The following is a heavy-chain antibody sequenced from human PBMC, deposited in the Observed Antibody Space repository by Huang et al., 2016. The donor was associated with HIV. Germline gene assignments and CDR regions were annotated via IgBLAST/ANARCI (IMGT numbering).Heavy chain of an antibody. CDR3: AKATGYWGSHFDA. CDR1: GFTFAVDT. J-gene: IGHJ4*01. Sequence: MELVESGGAVVQPGRSLRLSCAVSGFTFAVDTLHWVRNVPGKCLELVALNNWNSVKRHYSETVKGGFIISRDNSKNSLYLQLNNLTTDDTAFYYCAKATGYWGSHFDAWGHGTLVTVSS. CDR2: NNWNSVKR. D-gene: IGHD2-8*02. V-gene: IGHV3-43*01.